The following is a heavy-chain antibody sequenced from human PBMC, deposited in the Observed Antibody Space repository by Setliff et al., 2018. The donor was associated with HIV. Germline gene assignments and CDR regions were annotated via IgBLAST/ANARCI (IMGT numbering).Heavy chain of an antibody. Sequence: SETLSLTCTVSGGSISSGSYYWSWIRQPAGKGLEWIGHIYTSGSTNYNPSLKSRVTISVDTSKNQFSLKLSSVTAADTAVYYCAREVNAVADSDAFDIWGQGTRVTVSS. CDR3: AREVNAVADSDAFDI. V-gene: IGHV4-61*09. J-gene: IGHJ3*02. D-gene: IGHD6-19*01. CDR1: GGSISSGSYY. CDR2: IYTSGST.